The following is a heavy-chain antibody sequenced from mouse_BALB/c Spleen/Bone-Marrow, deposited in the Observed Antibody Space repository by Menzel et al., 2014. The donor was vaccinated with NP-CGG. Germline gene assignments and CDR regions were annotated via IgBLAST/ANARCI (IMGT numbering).Heavy chain of an antibody. D-gene: IGHD2-1*01. CDR3: ARHRQGNAVSYYAMDY. CDR2: ISTGGSYI. J-gene: IGHJ4*01. Sequence: EVKLVESGGDLVIPGGSLKLSCAASGFTFSTHGMSWVRQTPDKRLEWVATISTGGSYIYYPDSVKGRFTISRDNAKNTLCLQMSSLKSEDTAIYYCARHRQGNAVSYYAMDYRGLGTSDTVSS. V-gene: IGHV5-6*01. CDR1: GFTFSTHG.